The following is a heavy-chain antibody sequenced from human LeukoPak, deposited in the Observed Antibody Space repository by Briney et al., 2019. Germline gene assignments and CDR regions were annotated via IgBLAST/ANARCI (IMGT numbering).Heavy chain of an antibody. Sequence: GESLKISCKGSGYIFTSYWIGWVRQMPGKGLEWMGIIYPGDSDTRYSPSFQGQVTISADKSISTAYLQWSSLKASDTAMYYCARPRSSIVGAMYYFDYWGQGTLVTVSS. J-gene: IGHJ4*02. CDR3: ARPRSSIVGAMYYFDY. V-gene: IGHV5-51*01. CDR2: IYPGDSDT. D-gene: IGHD1-26*01. CDR1: GYIFTSYW.